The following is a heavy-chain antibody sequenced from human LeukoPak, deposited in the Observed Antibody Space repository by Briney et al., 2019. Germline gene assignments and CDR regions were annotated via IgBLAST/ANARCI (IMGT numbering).Heavy chain of an antibody. CDR1: GYIFNTYG. J-gene: IGHJ6*03. D-gene: IGHD6-13*01. V-gene: IGHV1-2*02. Sequence: ASVRVACKASGYIFNTYGINWVRQAPGQGLEWMGWIYPNGGGTNYAQRFQGRVTMTRDTSISTAYMELSRLRSDDTAVYYCARSQQFPYYMDVWGKGTTVTVSS. CDR2: IYPNGGGT. CDR3: ARSQQFPYYMDV.